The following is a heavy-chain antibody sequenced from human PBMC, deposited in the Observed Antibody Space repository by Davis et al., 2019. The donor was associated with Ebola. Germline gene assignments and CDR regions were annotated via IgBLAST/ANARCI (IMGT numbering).Heavy chain of an antibody. CDR3: TTGEDLTDFGLDV. V-gene: IGHV3-15*01. J-gene: IGHJ6*02. CDR2: IKSKGEGGTT. CDR1: GFTFSSYA. Sequence: GGSLRLSCAASGFTFSSYAMSWVRQAPGKGLQWVGRIKSKGEGGTTDFAAPVNGRFAISRDDSTDILYLEMNSLKTEDTAVYYCTTGEDLTDFGLDVWGQGTAVTVSS. D-gene: IGHD2-21*02.